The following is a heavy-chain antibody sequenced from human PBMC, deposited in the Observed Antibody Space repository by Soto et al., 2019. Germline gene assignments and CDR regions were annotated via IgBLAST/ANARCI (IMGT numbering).Heavy chain of an antibody. CDR3: ASGGNWFDP. D-gene: IGHD3-16*01. J-gene: IGHJ5*02. Sequence: SETLSLTCALYGGSFDGYYWTWVRQSPEKGLEWIGYMYYNGNINYNPSLKSRVTISIDTSKNQFSLTLKSVTAADTAVYYCASGGNWFDPWGQGVLVTVSS. CDR1: GGSFDGYY. V-gene: IGHV4-34*11. CDR2: MYYNGNI.